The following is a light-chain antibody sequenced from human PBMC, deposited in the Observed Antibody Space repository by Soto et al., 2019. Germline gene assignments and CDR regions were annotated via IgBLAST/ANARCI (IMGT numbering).Light chain of an antibody. CDR2: GAS. CDR1: QSVSSY. CDR3: QQYNNGTPWT. J-gene: IGKJ1*01. Sequence: EIVFTQSPATLSLNPGERATLSCRASQSVSSYLAWYQQKPGQAPRLLIYGASTRATGIPARFSGSGSGTEFTLTISSLQSEDFAVYYCQQYNNGTPWTFGQGTKVDIK. V-gene: IGKV3-15*01.